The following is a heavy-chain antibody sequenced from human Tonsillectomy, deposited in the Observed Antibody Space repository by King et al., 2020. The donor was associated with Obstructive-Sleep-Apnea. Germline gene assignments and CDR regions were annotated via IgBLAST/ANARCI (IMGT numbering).Heavy chain of an antibody. CDR3: ARAVSPYYYGSGTVGDAFDI. J-gene: IGHJ3*02. CDR1: GGTFTSFA. Sequence: QLVQSGAEVKKPGSSVKVSCKASGGTFTSFAINWVRQAPGQGLEWMGGIIPIVTITNYAQKFQGRVTITADISTSTAYMELSSLTSEDTAVYYCARAVSPYYYGSGTVGDAFDIWGQGTMVTVSS. V-gene: IGHV1-69*17. CDR2: IIPIVTIT. D-gene: IGHD3-10*01.